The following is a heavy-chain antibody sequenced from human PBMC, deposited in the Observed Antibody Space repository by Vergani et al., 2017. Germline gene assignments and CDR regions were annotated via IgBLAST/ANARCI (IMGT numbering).Heavy chain of an antibody. Sequence: QVQLQESGPGLVKPSQTLSLTCTVSGGSISSGSYYWSWIRQPAGKGLEWIGRIYTSGSTNYNPSLKSRVTISVDTSQNQFSLKLSSVTAAYTAVYYCARDLGSGGSCTDYWGQGTLVTVSS. CDR3: ARDLGSGGSCTDY. CDR1: GGSISSGSYY. V-gene: IGHV4-61*02. CDR2: IYTSGST. D-gene: IGHD2-15*01. J-gene: IGHJ4*02.